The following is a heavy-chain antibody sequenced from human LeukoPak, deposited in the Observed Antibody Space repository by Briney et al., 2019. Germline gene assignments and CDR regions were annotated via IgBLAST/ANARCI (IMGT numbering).Heavy chain of an antibody. J-gene: IGHJ4*02. CDR3: ARGLSYSSSPGAY. Sequence: SEPLSLTCAVYGGSFSGYYWSWIRQPPGKGLEWTGEINHSGSTNYNPSLKSRVTISVDTSKNQFSLKLSSVTAADTAVYYCARGLSYSSSPGAYWGQGTLVTVSS. D-gene: IGHD6-13*01. CDR2: INHSGST. CDR1: GGSFSGYY. V-gene: IGHV4-34*01.